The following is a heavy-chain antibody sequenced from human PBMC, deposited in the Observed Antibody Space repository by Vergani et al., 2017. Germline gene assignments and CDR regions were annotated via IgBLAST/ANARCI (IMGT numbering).Heavy chain of an antibody. CDR1: GFTVSSNY. V-gene: IGHV3-53*01. J-gene: IGHJ6*03. CDR2: IYSGGST. D-gene: IGHD7-27*01. Sequence: EVQLVESGGGLIQPGGSLRLSCAASGFTVSSNYMSWVRQAPGKGLEWVSVIYSGGSTYYADSVKGRFTISRDNSKTTLYLQMNSLRAEDTAVYYGAKDKFHWGLYYYYMDVWGKGTTVTVSS. CDR3: AKDKFHWGLYYYYMDV.